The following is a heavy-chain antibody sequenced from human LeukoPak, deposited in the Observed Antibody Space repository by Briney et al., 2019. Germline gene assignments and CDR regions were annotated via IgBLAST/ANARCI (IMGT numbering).Heavy chain of an antibody. J-gene: IGHJ4*02. Sequence: GGSLRLSCTASGFTFGDYAMSWFRQAPGKGLEWVGFIRSKAYGGTTEYAASVKGRFTISRDDSKSIAYLQMNSLKTEDTAVYYCTISYYYDSSGHYHFDYWGQGTLVTVSS. V-gene: IGHV3-49*03. D-gene: IGHD3-22*01. CDR3: TISYYYDSSGHYHFDY. CDR2: IRSKAYGGTT. CDR1: GFTFGDYA.